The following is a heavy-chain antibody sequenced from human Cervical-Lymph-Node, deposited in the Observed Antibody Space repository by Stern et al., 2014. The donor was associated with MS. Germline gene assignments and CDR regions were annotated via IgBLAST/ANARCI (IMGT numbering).Heavy chain of an antibody. Sequence: QLQLQESGPGLVKPSGTLSLTCAVFGGSISNTTWWGWVRQTPGMGLELIGELHHSGTTNLRPSLKSRVIMSVDNPKNQFSRELKSVTAADTATYYCARVNSGYNWFDYWGQGTRVTVSS. D-gene: IGHD5-12*01. CDR2: LHHSGTT. J-gene: IGHJ5*01. V-gene: IGHV4-4*02. CDR3: ARVNSGYNWFDY. CDR1: GGSISNTTW.